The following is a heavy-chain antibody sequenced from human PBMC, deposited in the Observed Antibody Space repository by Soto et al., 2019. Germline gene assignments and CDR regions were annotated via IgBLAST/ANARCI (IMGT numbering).Heavy chain of an antibody. CDR2: IYYSGFT. Sequence: SETLSLTCTVSGGSISTYYWSRIRQPPGKGLEWIGYIYYSGFTTYNPSLKSRVTISTDTSKNQVSLNLNSVTAADTAVYFCARPRQGDYAFDIWGQGTMVTVSS. D-gene: IGHD2-21*02. CDR1: GGSISTYY. V-gene: IGHV4-59*01. J-gene: IGHJ3*02. CDR3: ARPRQGDYAFDI.